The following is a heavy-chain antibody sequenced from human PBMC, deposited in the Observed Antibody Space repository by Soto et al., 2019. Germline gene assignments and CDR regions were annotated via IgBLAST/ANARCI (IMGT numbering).Heavy chain of an antibody. CDR1: GGSISSGDYY. Sequence: PSETLSLTCTVSGGSISSGDYYWSWIRQPSGKGLEWIGYIYYSGSTYYNPSLKSRVTISVDTSKNQFSLKLSSVTAADTAVYYCARLVQLLQGRWFDPWGQGTLVTVSS. CDR3: ARLVQLLQGRWFDP. D-gene: IGHD2-15*01. V-gene: IGHV4-30-4*01. J-gene: IGHJ5*02. CDR2: IYYSGST.